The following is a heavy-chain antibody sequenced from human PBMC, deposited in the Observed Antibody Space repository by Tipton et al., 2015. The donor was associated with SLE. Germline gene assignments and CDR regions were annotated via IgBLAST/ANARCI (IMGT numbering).Heavy chain of an antibody. D-gene: IGHD2-8*02. Sequence: TLSLTCDVSGGSLSGYYWNWIRQTPGKGLEWTGEINRSGTTSYISSLKSRVTISVDTSKNQFALKLTSVTAADTAVYYCARGYCTGGGCQLMYFDLWGRGTLVTVSS. J-gene: IGHJ2*01. CDR2: INRSGTT. CDR1: GGSLSGYY. CDR3: ARGYCTGGGCQLMYFDL. V-gene: IGHV4-34*01.